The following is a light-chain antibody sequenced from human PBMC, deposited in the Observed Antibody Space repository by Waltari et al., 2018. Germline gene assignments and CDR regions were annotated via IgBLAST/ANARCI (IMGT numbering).Light chain of an antibody. J-gene: IGLJ2*01. CDR1: SLRSYY. CDR3: NSRDSSGNHLV. CDR2: GKN. V-gene: IGLV3-19*01. Sequence: SSELTQDPAVSVALGQTVRITCQGDSLRSYYASWYQQKPGQAPVLVIYGKNNRPSGIPDRFSVSSSGNRASLTITGAQAEDEADYYCNSRDSSGNHLVFGGGTKLTVL.